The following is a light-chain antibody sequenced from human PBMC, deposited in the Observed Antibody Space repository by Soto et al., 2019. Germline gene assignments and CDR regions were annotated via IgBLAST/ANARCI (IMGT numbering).Light chain of an antibody. J-gene: IGKJ1*01. CDR1: QTITTY. CDR2: GAS. V-gene: IGKV1-39*01. CDR3: QQSHSTSWT. Sequence: DIQMTQSPSSLSASVGDRVTITCRASQTITTYLNWYQQKPGKAAKLLIYGASSLQSGVPSRFTGSGSGTDFILTISSLQPEDSATYHCQQSHSTSWTFGQGTKVEIK.